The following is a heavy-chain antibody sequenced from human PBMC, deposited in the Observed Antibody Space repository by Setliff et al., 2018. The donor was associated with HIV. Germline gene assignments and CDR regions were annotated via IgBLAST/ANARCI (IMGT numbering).Heavy chain of an antibody. V-gene: IGHV1-46*01. Sequence: ASVKVSCKTSGYSFTTYYIHWMRQAPGQGLEWVGLMYTSGGGAKYAQKFQGRVTMTRDTSTRTVYMELSSLRSEDTAFYFCATSTIAAAGASRADLDPWGQGTLVTVS. J-gene: IGHJ5*02. CDR1: GYSFTTYY. CDR3: ATSTIAAAGASRADLDP. D-gene: IGHD6-13*01. CDR2: MYTSGGGA.